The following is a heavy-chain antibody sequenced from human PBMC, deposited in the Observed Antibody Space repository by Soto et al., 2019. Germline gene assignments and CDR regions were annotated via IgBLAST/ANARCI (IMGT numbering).Heavy chain of an antibody. CDR3: ARERWDYDFWRGYYTGYGMDV. Sequence: EVQLVESGGGLVKPGGSLRLSCAASGFTFSSYSMNWVRQAPGKGLEWVSSISSSSSYIYYADSVKGRFTISRDNAKNSLYLQMNSLRAEDTAVYYCARERWDYDFWRGYYTGYGMDVWGQGTTVTVSS. D-gene: IGHD3-3*01. CDR1: GFTFSSYS. V-gene: IGHV3-21*01. CDR2: ISSSSSYI. J-gene: IGHJ6*02.